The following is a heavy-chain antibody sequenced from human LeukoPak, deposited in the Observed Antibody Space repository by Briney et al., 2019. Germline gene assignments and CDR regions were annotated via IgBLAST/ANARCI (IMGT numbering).Heavy chain of an antibody. CDR2: ISSSSSYI. CDR1: GFTFSSYS. Sequence: PGGSLRLSCAASGFTFSSYSMNWVRQAPGKGLEWVSSISSSSSYIYHADSVKGRFTISRDNAKNSLYLQMNSLRAEDTAVYYCARGQQLFWFDPWGQGTLVTVSS. CDR3: ARGQQLFWFDP. J-gene: IGHJ5*02. V-gene: IGHV3-21*01. D-gene: IGHD6-13*01.